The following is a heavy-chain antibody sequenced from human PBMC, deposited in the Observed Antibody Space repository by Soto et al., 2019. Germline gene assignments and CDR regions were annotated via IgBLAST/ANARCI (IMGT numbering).Heavy chain of an antibody. CDR1: GGSFNRHT. CDR2: IIPIFGTA. D-gene: IGHD3-22*01. Sequence: QVQLVQSGAEVRKPGSSVRVYCKASGGSFNRHTISWVRQAPGQGLEWMGGIIPIFGTANHAQKFQGRVTIIADESTSTVYMELSSLRSDDTAIYYCARGWGYYSTDYYYAYWGQGTLVIVSS. J-gene: IGHJ1*01. CDR3: ARGWGYYSTDYYYAY. V-gene: IGHV1-69*01.